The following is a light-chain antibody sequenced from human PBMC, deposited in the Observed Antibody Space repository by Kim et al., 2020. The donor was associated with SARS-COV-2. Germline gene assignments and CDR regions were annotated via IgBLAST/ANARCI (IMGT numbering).Light chain of an antibody. Sequence: LSPEERATLSCRARQSVSSYLAWYQQKPGQAPRLLIYDASNRATGIPARFSGSGSGTDFTLTISSLEPEDFAVYYCQQRSNWPLTFGGGTKVDIK. CDR3: QQRSNWPLT. CDR1: QSVSSY. J-gene: IGKJ4*01. V-gene: IGKV3-11*01. CDR2: DAS.